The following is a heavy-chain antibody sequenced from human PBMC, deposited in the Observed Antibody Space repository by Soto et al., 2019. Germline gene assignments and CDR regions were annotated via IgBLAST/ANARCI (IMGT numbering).Heavy chain of an antibody. J-gene: IGHJ4*02. CDR2: INPILSMS. CDR1: GDTFNFYS. Sequence: QVQLVQSGADVQRPGSSVSVSCKASGDTFNFYSVNWVRQAPGLGLQWMGRINPILSMSNYAPRFQGRVTMTADKSTSTAYMELSSLRSEDTAMYYCATSYGSGYRAFDSWGQGALGTVSS. D-gene: IGHD3-10*01. CDR3: ATSYGSGYRAFDS. V-gene: IGHV1-69*02.